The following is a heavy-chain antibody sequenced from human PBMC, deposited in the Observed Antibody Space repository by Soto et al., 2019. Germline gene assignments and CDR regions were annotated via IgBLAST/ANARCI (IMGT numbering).Heavy chain of an antibody. Sequence: SQTLSLTCAISGDSVSSNSATWNWTRQSPPRGLEWLGRTYYRSKWSNDYAVSVKSRITINADTSKNQFSLQLSSVTPEDTAVYYCARDVAARTPFDYWGQGTLVTVSS. J-gene: IGHJ4*02. CDR2: TYYRSKWSN. CDR3: ARDVAARTPFDY. V-gene: IGHV6-1*01. CDR1: GDSVSSNSAT. D-gene: IGHD6-6*01.